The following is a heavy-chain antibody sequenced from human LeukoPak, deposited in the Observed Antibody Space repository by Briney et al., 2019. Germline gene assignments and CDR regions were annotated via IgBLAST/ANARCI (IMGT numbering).Heavy chain of an antibody. Sequence: SVKVACKASGGTFSSYTISWVRQAPGQGLEWMGGIIPILGIANYAQKFQGRVTITADKSTCTAYMELSSLRSKDTAVYYCARATVAGTPLYLDYWSQGTLVTASS. CDR1: GGTFSSYT. J-gene: IGHJ4*02. CDR2: IIPILGIA. D-gene: IGHD6-19*01. V-gene: IGHV1-69*10. CDR3: ARATVAGTPLYLDY.